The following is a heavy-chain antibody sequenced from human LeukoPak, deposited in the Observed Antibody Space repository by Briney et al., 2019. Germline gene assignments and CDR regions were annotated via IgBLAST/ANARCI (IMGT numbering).Heavy chain of an antibody. V-gene: IGHV4-30-2*01. Sequence: NPSETLSLTCTVSGGSISSYSWSWIRQPPGKGLEWIGYIYHSGSTYYNPSLKSRVTISVDRSKNQFSLKLSSVTAADTAVYYCARGDPYYDSSGWDAFDIWGQGTMVTVSS. J-gene: IGHJ3*02. CDR3: ARGDPYYDSSGWDAFDI. D-gene: IGHD3-22*01. CDR2: IYHSGST. CDR1: GGSISSYS.